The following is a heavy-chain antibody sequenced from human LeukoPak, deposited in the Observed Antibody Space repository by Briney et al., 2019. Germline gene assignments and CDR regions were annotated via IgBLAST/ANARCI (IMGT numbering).Heavy chain of an antibody. CDR3: ARDRMDIVVVVDASTLGYGMDV. Sequence: GGPLRLSCAASGFTFSSYWMHWVRQAPGKGQVWVSRINSDGTTTNYADSVKGRVTISRDSSKNTLYLQMNSLRAEDTAVYYCARDRMDIVVVVDASTLGYGMDVWGQGTTVTVSS. CDR2: INSDGTTT. J-gene: IGHJ6*02. V-gene: IGHV3-74*01. CDR1: GFTFSSYW. D-gene: IGHD2-15*01.